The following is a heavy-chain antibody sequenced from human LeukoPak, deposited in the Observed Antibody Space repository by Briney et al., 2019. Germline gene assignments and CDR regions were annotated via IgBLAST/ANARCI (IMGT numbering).Heavy chain of an antibody. J-gene: IGHJ4*02. CDR1: ASTFSSYG. CDR3: ARDRETWYFDF. CDR2: IWYDGSNK. V-gene: IGHV3-33*01. Sequence: GGSLRLSCAASASTFSSYGMHWVRQAPGKGLEWVAVIWYDGSNKYYADSVEGRFTISRDKSKNTLFLQMNSLRAEDTAVYYCARDRETWYFDFWGQGTLVTVSS.